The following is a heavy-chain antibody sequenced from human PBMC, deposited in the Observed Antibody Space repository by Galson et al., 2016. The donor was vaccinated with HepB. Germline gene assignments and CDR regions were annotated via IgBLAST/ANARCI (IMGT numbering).Heavy chain of an antibody. V-gene: IGHV3-7*01. J-gene: IGHJ4*02. Sequence: SLRLSCAVSGFTFSKYWMSWVRQAPGKGLEWVANIKEDGSERYFVDSVKGRFTVSRDNAKNSLYLQMNSRRVDDTAVYYHARDRRGSGAYDDYWGQGTLVTVSS. D-gene: IGHD6-19*01. CDR2: IKEDGSER. CDR3: ARDRRGSGAYDDY. CDR1: GFTFSKYW.